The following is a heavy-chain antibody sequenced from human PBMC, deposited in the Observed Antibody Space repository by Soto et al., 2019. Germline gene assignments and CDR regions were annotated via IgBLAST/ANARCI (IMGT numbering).Heavy chain of an antibody. CDR3: ARVPGYCSGGICYRYMDV. CDR2: IHSGNSA. V-gene: IGHV3-53*04. CDR1: GLIVNNNY. J-gene: IGHJ6*03. D-gene: IGHD2-15*01. Sequence: EMQLVESGGGLVNPGGSLRLSCAASGLIVNNNYMNWVRQAPGKGLEWVSVIHSGNSASYADSVMGRFTISRHNSKNMVYLQMNSLRAEATAVYYCARVPGYCSGGICYRYMDVWGKGTTVTVSS.